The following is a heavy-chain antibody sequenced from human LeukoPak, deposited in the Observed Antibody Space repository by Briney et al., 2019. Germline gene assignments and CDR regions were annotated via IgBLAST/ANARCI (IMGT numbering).Heavy chain of an antibody. D-gene: IGHD1-26*01. CDR2: IQQDGSER. V-gene: IGHV3-7*01. J-gene: IGHJ4*02. CDR1: GFTFSSYA. Sequence: PGGSLRLSCAASGFTFSSYAMHWVRQAPGKGLEWVANIQQDGSERHYVDSVKGRFTISRDNAKNSLYLQMNSLRAEDTAVYYCARDKVVGATYFDYWGQGTLVTVSS. CDR3: ARDKVVGATYFDY.